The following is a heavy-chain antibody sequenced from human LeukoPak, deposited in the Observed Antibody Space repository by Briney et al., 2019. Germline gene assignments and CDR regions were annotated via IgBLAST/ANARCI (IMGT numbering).Heavy chain of an antibody. Sequence: GESLKISCKGSGDTFVSSWIGWVRHLPGKGLECMGIIYPVDSDTRYSPSFQGQVTISVDKSTSTAYLQWSSLKASDTAMYYCARRTYGTNTYFDYWGQGTLVTVSS. CDR2: IYPVDSDT. V-gene: IGHV5-51*01. CDR1: GDTFVSSW. J-gene: IGHJ4*02. CDR3: ARRTYGTNTYFDY. D-gene: IGHD2-2*01.